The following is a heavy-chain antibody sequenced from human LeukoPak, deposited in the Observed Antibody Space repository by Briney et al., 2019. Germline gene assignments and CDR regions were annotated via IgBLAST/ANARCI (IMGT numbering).Heavy chain of an antibody. Sequence: SETLSLTCTVSGASITRSFWTWVRQTPEKGLEWIGYISSTGNTNYNPSLGSRVTMSVDTSNNQFSLDLKSVTAADTAAYYCATATAFYCIDHWGQGTLVTVSS. V-gene: IGHV4-4*08. D-gene: IGHD2-21*02. CDR3: ATATAFYCIDH. J-gene: IGHJ4*02. CDR1: GASITRSF. CDR2: ISSTGNT.